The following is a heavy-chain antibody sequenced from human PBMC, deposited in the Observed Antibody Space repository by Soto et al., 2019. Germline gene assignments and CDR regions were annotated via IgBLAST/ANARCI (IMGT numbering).Heavy chain of an antibody. J-gene: IGHJ4*02. D-gene: IGHD3-10*01. CDR3: ARENYYYGSGSY. V-gene: IGHV1-69*06. Sequence: QVQLVQSGAEVKKPGSSVKVSCKASGRTLSSYAIRLVRQAPGQGLEWMAGIIPMFGTTNYAQKFQGRVMITADKSTTTVYMDLSSLRAEDPAVYYYARENYYYGSGSYWGQGTLVNVSS. CDR1: GRTLSSYA. CDR2: IIPMFGTT.